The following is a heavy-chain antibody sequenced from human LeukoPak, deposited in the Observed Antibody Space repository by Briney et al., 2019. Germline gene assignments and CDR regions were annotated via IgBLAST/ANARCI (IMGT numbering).Heavy chain of an antibody. CDR2: INHSGST. D-gene: IGHD6-19*01. V-gene: IGHV4-34*01. J-gene: IGHJ3*02. Sequence: SETLSLTCAVYGGSFSGYYWSWIRQPPGKGLEWIGEINHSGSTNYNPSLKSRVTISVDTSKNQFSLKLSSVTAADTAVYYCASIAVAGARGAFDIWGQGTMVTVSS. CDR3: ASIAVAGARGAFDI. CDR1: GGSFSGYY.